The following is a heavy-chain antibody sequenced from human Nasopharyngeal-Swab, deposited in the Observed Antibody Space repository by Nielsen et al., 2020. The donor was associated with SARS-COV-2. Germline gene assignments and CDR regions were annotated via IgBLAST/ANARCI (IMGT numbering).Heavy chain of an antibody. CDR1: GFTFSSYS. D-gene: IGHD6-13*01. CDR3: AREEGSSWHYFDY. V-gene: IGHV3-21*01. J-gene: IGHJ4*02. CDR2: ISSSSSYI. Sequence: GESLKISCAASGFTFSSYSMNWVRQAPGKGLEWVSSISSSSSYIYYADSAKGRFTISRDNAKNSLYLQMNSLRAEDTAVYYCAREEGSSWHYFDYWGQGTLVTVSS.